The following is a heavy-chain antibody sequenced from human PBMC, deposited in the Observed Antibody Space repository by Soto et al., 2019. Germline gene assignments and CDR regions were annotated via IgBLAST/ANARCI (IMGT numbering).Heavy chain of an antibody. CDR2: IRSKANSYAT. CDR3: TMNHDYGDY. CDR1: GFTFSGSA. J-gene: IGHJ4*02. Sequence: PGGSLRLSCAASGFTFSGSARHWVRQASGKGLEWVGRIRSKANSYATAYAASVKGRFTISRDDSKNTAYLQMNSLKTEDTAVYYCTMNHDYGDYWGQGTLVTVSS. V-gene: IGHV3-73*01.